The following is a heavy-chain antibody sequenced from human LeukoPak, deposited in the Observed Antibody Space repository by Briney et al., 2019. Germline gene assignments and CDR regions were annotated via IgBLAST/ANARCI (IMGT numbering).Heavy chain of an antibody. D-gene: IGHD1-26*01. J-gene: IGHJ4*02. CDR3: ARERQGGATPFDY. CDR1: GFTFSSYS. CDR2: VASDEKTI. Sequence: GGSLRLSCAASGFTFSSYSMNWVRQAPGKGLEWVAVVASDEKTIFYADSLKGRFTISRDNSKNTVYLQMNSLRDEDTAVYYCARERQGGATPFDYWGQGSLVSVSS. V-gene: IGHV3-30*03.